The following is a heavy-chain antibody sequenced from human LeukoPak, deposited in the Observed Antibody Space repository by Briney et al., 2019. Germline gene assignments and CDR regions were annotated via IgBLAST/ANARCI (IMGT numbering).Heavy chain of an antibody. V-gene: IGHV3-23*01. CDR1: GFTFSSYA. CDR2: ISGSGGST. Sequence: GGSLRLSCAASGFTFSSYAMSWVRQAPGKGLEGVSAISGSGGSTYYADSVEGRFTISRDNSKNTLYLQMNSLRAEDTAVYYSAKVRTRGSGIWQKYNWFDPWGQGTLVTVSS. CDR3: AKVRTRGSGIWQKYNWFDP. D-gene: IGHD3-10*01. J-gene: IGHJ5*02.